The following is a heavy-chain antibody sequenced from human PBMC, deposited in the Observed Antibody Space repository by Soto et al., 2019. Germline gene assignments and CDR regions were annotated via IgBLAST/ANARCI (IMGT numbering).Heavy chain of an antibody. CDR1: GGSISSGGYS. Sequence: SETLSLTCAVSGGSISSGGYSWSWIRQPPGKGLEWVGYIYHSGSTYYNPSLKSRVTISVDRSKNQFSLKLSSVTAADTAVYYCARGFYDILTGYYHPWGQGTLVTVSS. CDR2: IYHSGST. D-gene: IGHD3-9*01. J-gene: IGHJ5*02. V-gene: IGHV4-30-2*01. CDR3: ARGFYDILTGYYHP.